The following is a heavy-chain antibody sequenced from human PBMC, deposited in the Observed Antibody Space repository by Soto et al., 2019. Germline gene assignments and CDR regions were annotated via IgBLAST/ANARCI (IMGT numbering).Heavy chain of an antibody. CDR1: GGSLSSGGYS. Sequence: PSETLSLTCAVSGGSLSSGGYSWSWIRQPPGKGLEWIGYIYHSGSTYYNPSLKSRVTISVDRSKNQFSLKLSSVTAADTAVYYCARLSYVSGTIWFDPWGQGTLVTVSS. J-gene: IGHJ5*02. V-gene: IGHV4-30-2*01. CDR2: IYHSGST. D-gene: IGHD3-10*01. CDR3: ARLSYVSGTIWFDP.